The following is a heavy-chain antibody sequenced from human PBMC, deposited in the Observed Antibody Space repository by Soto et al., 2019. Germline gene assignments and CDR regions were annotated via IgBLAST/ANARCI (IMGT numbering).Heavy chain of an antibody. Sequence: QVPLVQSGAEVKKPGASVKVSCKASGYTFTRFGINWVRQAPGQGLQWMGWISPYNGNTNYAQKLQGRVTMTTDTSTSTAYMELRSLRSDDTAVYYCARDEAMITFGGVVAADYWGQGTLVTVSS. CDR2: ISPYNGNT. D-gene: IGHD3-16*02. V-gene: IGHV1-18*01. J-gene: IGHJ4*02. CDR1: GYTFTRFG. CDR3: ARDEAMITFGGVVAADY.